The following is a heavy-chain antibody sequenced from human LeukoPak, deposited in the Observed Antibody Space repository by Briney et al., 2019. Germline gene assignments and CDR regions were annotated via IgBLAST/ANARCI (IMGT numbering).Heavy chain of an antibody. CDR2: ISSSGSTI. CDR1: GFTFSSYE. D-gene: IGHD1-26*01. J-gene: IGHJ4*02. Sequence: GGSLRLSCAASGFTFSSYEMNWVRQAPGKGLEWVSYISSSGSTIYYADCVKGRFTISRDNAKNSLYLQMNSLRAEDTAVYYCARWRWELLAFDYWGQGTLVTVSS. CDR3: ARWRWELLAFDY. V-gene: IGHV3-48*03.